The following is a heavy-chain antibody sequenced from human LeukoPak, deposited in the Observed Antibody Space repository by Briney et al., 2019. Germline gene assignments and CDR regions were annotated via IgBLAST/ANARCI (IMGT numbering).Heavy chain of an antibody. J-gene: IGHJ4*02. CDR1: GASVGSAGYY. CDR2: IYYISNT. Sequence: PSETLSLTCTVSGASVGSAGYYWSWIRQPPGGGLEGIGYIYYISNTNYNPSLKSRVTMSVDPSKNQFYLKLNSVTAADTAVYYCARTQSQSGSYRYYFGYWGQGTLVTVSS. V-gene: IGHV4-61*08. D-gene: IGHD1-26*01. CDR3: ARTQSQSGSYRYYFGY.